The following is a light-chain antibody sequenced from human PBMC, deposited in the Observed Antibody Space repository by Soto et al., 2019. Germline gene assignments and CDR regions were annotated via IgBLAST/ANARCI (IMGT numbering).Light chain of an antibody. CDR3: QQRSNWPLT. V-gene: IGKV3D-20*02. Sequence: EIVLTQSPGILSLSPGGRATLSSRASQSVSSSYLAWYQQKPGQAPRLLMSAASSRATGIPDRFSGSGSGTDFTLTISRLEAEEFAVYYCQQRSNWPLTFGQGTRLEIK. CDR1: QSVSSSY. CDR2: AAS. J-gene: IGKJ5*01.